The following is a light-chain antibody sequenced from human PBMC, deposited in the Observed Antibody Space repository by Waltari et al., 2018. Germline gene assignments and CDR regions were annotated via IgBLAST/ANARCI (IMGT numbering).Light chain of an antibody. CDR2: DAS. CDR1: QSINSY. Sequence: EIVLTQSPATLSLSPGERATLSCRASQSINSYLAWYQQKPGQAPRLLIYDASNRATGVPARFSGSGSGSDFTLTISSLDPEDFAVYYCQQRYNWPLTFDQGTRLEIK. J-gene: IGKJ5*01. CDR3: QQRYNWPLT. V-gene: IGKV3-11*01.